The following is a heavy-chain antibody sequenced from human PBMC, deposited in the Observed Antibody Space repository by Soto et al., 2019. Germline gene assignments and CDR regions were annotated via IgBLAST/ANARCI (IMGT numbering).Heavy chain of an antibody. J-gene: IGHJ5*02. CDR2: INHSGST. CDR1: GGSFSGYY. V-gene: IGHV4-34*01. CDR3: ARGPQSEGGVRFDP. Sequence: QVQLQQWGAGLLKPSETLSLTCAVYGGSFSGYYWSWIRQPPGQGPEWIGEINHSGSTNYNPSLKSRVTISVDTSKNHFSLKRSSVTAADTAVYYGARGPQSEGGVRFDPWCRGTLVTVST. D-gene: IGHD1-1*01.